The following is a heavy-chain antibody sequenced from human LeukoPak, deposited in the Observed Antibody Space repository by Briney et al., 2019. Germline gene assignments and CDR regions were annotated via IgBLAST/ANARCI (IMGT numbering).Heavy chain of an antibody. V-gene: IGHV5-51*01. CDR1: GYSFTSYW. CDR2: IYPGDSDT. J-gene: IGHJ5*02. CDR3: ARQFYGSTSPNWFDP. Sequence: GESLKISCKGSGYSFTSYWIGWVRQMPGKGLEWMGIIYPGDSDTRYSPSFQGQVTISDDKSISTAYLQWSSLKASDTAMYYCARQFYGSTSPNWFDPWGQGTLVTVSS. D-gene: IGHD2-2*01.